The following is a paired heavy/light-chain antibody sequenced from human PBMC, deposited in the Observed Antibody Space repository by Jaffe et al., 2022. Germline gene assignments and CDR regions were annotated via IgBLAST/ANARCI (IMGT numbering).Light chain of an antibody. V-gene: IGKV1-39*01. CDR2: AAS. CDR3: QQSYSTPRA. CDR1: QSISSY. J-gene: IGKJ1*01. Sequence: DIQMTQSPSSLSASVGDRVTITCRASQSISSYLNWYQQKPGKAPKLLIYAASSLQSGVPSRFSGSGSGTDFTLTISSLQPEDFATYYCQQSYSTPRAFGQGTKVEIK.
Heavy chain of an antibody. CDR2: ISSSGSTI. J-gene: IGHJ3*02. D-gene: IGHD3-22*01. CDR3: ARDGPYDSSGYTPLSGAFDI. V-gene: IGHV3-48*03. CDR1: GFTFSSYE. Sequence: EVQLVESGGGLVQPGGSLRLSCAASGFTFSSYEMNWVRQAPGKGLEWVSYISSSGSTIYYADSVKGRFTISRDNAKNSLYLQMNSLRAEDTAVYYCARDGPYDSSGYTPLSGAFDIWGQGTMVTVSS.